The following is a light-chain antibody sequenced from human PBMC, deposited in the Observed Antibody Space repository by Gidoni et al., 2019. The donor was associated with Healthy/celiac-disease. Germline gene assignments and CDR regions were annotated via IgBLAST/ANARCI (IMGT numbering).Light chain of an antibody. Sequence: YELTQPPSVSVSPGQTARITCSGDALPKQYAYWYQQKPGQAPVLVIYKDSERPSGIPERFSGSSSGTTVTLTISGVQAEDEADYYCQSADSSVVFGGGTKLTVL. CDR1: ALPKQY. CDR3: QSADSSVV. CDR2: KDS. J-gene: IGLJ2*01. V-gene: IGLV3-25*03.